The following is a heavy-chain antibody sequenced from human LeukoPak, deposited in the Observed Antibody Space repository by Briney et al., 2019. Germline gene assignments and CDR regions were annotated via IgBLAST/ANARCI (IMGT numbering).Heavy chain of an antibody. CDR1: GFTLSNAW. D-gene: IGHD1-14*01. V-gene: IGHV3-15*01. CDR2: IKSKTDGGTT. J-gene: IGHJ5*02. CDR3: KVTTPFDP. Sequence: GGSLRLPCTVSGFTLSNAWMSWVRQAPGKGLEWVGRIKSKTDGGTTDYAAPVKGRFTISRDDSKNTLYLQMSSLKTEDTAVYYCKVTTPFDPWGQGTLVTVSS.